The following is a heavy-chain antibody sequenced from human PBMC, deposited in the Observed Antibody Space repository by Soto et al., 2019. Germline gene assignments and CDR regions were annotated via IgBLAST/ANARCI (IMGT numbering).Heavy chain of an antibody. CDR1: GFTFSKYG. CDR3: ARDDDNDANALDY. Sequence: VQLVESGGGMVQPGTSLRLSCAASGFTFSKYGTHWVRQAPGKGLEWVALIWNDGIRKVYVDSVKGRFTISRDNSKNTLDLQMNNLRDEDTAVYYCARDDDNDANALDYWGPGTLVTVSS. V-gene: IGHV3-33*01. CDR2: IWNDGIRK. J-gene: IGHJ4*02.